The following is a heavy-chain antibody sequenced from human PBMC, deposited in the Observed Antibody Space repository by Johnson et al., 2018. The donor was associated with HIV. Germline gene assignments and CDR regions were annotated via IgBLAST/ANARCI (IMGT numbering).Heavy chain of an antibody. CDR3: AKDNIVVVSRDAFDI. J-gene: IGHJ3*02. V-gene: IGHV3-23*04. Sequence: VQLVESGGGLVQPGGSLRLSCAASGFTFSSYAMSWVRQAPWKGLEWVSAISGSGGSAYYADSVKGRSTIARDNSKNTLYLQMNSLRAEDTAVYYCAKDNIVVVSRDAFDIWGQGTMVTVSS. CDR1: GFTFSSYA. CDR2: ISGSGGSA. D-gene: IGHD2-15*01.